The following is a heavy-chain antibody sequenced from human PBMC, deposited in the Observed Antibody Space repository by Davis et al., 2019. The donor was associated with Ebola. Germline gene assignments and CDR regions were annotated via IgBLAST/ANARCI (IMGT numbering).Heavy chain of an antibody. Sequence: SETLSLTCAVYGGSFSGYYWSWIRQPPGKGLEWIGEINHSGSTNYNPSLKSRVTISVDTSKNQFSLKLSSVTAAATAVYYCASRIAVAGQRTYYYYYGMDVWGQGTTVTVSS. CDR2: INHSGST. V-gene: IGHV4-34*01. J-gene: IGHJ6*02. CDR3: ASRIAVAGQRTYYYYYGMDV. CDR1: GGSFSGYY. D-gene: IGHD6-19*01.